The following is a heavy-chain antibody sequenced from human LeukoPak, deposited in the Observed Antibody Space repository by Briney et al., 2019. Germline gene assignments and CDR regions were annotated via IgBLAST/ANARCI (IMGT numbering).Heavy chain of an antibody. J-gene: IGHJ4*02. D-gene: IGHD3-9*01. Sequence: GGSLRLSCAASGFTFSSYAMSWVRQAPGKGLEWVSVISGSGGSTYYADSVKGRFTISRDNSKNTLYLQMNSLRAEDTAVYYCAKAYYDILTGYYPPLGYWGQGTLVTVSS. V-gene: IGHV3-23*01. CDR3: AKAYYDILTGYYPPLGY. CDR2: ISGSGGST. CDR1: GFTFSSYA.